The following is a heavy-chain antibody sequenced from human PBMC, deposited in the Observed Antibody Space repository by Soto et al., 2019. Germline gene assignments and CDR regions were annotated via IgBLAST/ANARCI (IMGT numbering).Heavy chain of an antibody. CDR1: GGSISSGDYY. CDR2: IYYSGST. D-gene: IGHD2-2*01. Sequence: PSETLSLSCTVSGGSISSGDYYWSWIRQPPGKDLEWIGYIYYSGSTYYNPSLKSRVTISVDTSKNQFSLKLSSVTAADTAVYYCAREGGAYCSSTSCRIDYWGQGTLVTVSS. J-gene: IGHJ4*02. CDR3: AREGGAYCSSTSCRIDY. V-gene: IGHV4-30-4*01.